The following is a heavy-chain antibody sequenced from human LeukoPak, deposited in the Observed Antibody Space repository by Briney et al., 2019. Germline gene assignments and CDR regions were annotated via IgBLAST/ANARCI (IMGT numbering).Heavy chain of an antibody. CDR3: ARGYGGSADGDLDY. CDR1: WGSFSGYY. D-gene: IGHD4-17*01. J-gene: IGHJ4*02. Sequence: SETLSLTCAVYWGSFSGYYWSWIRQPPGKGLEGVGEINHSGSTNYNPSLQSRVTISVDTSKNQFSLKLSSVTAADTAVYYCARGYGGSADGDLDYWGQGTLVTVSS. V-gene: IGHV4-34*01. CDR2: INHSGST.